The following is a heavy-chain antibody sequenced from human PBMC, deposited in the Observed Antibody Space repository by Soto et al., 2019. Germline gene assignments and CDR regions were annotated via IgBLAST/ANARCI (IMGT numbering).Heavy chain of an antibody. J-gene: IGHJ4*02. V-gene: IGHV3-48*02. D-gene: IGHD5-12*01. Sequence: GGSLRLSCAASGVIFNSYNMNWVRQAPGKGLEWVSYISSSSSTTYYADSVKGRFTISRDNAKNSLYLQMNSLRDEDTAVYYCARDGSLYSGYDHCYFDYWGQGTLVTVSS. CDR2: ISSSSSTT. CDR3: ARDGSLYSGYDHCYFDY. CDR1: GVIFNSYN.